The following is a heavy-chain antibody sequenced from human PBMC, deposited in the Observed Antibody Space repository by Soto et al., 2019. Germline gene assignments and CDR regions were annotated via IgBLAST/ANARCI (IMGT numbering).Heavy chain of an antibody. D-gene: IGHD3-3*01. J-gene: IGHJ5*02. CDR3: ARAAYYDFWSGYYTRENWFDP. V-gene: IGHV1-2*02. Sequence: ASVKVSCKASGYTFTGYYMHWVRQAPGQGLEWMGWINPNSGGTNYAQKFQGRVTMTRDTSISTAYMELSRLRSDDTAVYYCARAAYYDFWSGYYTRENWFDPWGQGTL. CDR1: GYTFTGYY. CDR2: INPNSGGT.